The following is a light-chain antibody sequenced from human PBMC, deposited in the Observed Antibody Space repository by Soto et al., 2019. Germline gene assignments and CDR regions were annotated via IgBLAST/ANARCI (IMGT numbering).Light chain of an antibody. CDR2: SAS. Sequence: EIVMTQSLATLSVSPGERATLSCRASQSVSTNLAWYQQKPGQAPRLLIYSASTRATGIPARFSGSGSGTEFTLTISSLQSEDFALYYCQQYDNWPPRTFGPGTKVDVK. CDR1: QSVSTN. J-gene: IGKJ3*01. V-gene: IGKV3-15*01. CDR3: QQYDNWPPRT.